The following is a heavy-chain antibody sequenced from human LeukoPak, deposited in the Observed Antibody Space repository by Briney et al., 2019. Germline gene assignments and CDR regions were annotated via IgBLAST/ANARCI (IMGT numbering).Heavy chain of an antibody. CDR1: GGSFSGYY. Sequence: PSETLSLTCAVYGGSFSGYYWSWIRQPPGKGLEWIGEINHSGSTNYNPSLKSRVTISVDTSKNQFSLKLSSVTAADTAVYYCARLYYYDKSGAADAFDLWGQGTMVTVS. CDR2: INHSGST. D-gene: IGHD3-3*01. J-gene: IGHJ3*01. CDR3: ARLYYYDKSGAADAFDL. V-gene: IGHV4-34*01.